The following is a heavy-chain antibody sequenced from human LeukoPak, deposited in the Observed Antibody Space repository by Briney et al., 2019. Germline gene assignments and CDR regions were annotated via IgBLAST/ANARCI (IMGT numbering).Heavy chain of an antibody. Sequence: PGGSLRLSCAASGFTFTNHAMSWVRQAPGKGLEWVSSISGGVGTTYYPDSVKGRFTISRDNSKNTLYLQMSSLRAEDTAVYYCARDRWTPYWYFDLWGRGTLVTVSS. CDR1: GFTFTNHA. CDR2: ISGGVGTT. J-gene: IGHJ2*01. D-gene: IGHD4-23*01. CDR3: ARDRWTPYWYFDL. V-gene: IGHV3-23*01.